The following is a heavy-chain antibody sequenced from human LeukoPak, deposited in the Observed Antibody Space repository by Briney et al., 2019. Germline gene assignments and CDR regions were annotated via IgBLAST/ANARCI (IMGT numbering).Heavy chain of an antibody. V-gene: IGHV3-23*01. J-gene: IGHJ4*02. CDR1: GFTFSSYA. CDR2: ITGSDDAT. D-gene: IGHD6-13*01. CDR3: TKRMHSSGWYNYFDL. Sequence: GGSLRLSCAASGFTFSSYAMSWVRQAPGKGLEWVSTITGSDDATYYADSVRGRFTISRDNSKNTLYLHMNTLRAEDTAVYYCTKRMHSSGWYNYFDLWGQGTLVTVSS.